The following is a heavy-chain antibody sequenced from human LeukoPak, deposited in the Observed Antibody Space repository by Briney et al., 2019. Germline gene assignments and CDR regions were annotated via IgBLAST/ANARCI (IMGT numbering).Heavy chain of an antibody. J-gene: IGHJ4*02. CDR1: GITFSTYW. D-gene: IGHD3-9*01. Sequence: GGSLRLSCAASGITFSTYWMHWVRQAPGKGLVWVSGISGSGGSTYYADPVKGRFTISRDNSKNTLYLQINGLRAEDTAVYYCAKDTSTGYSYFDNWGQGTLVTVSS. CDR3: AKDTSTGYSYFDN. V-gene: IGHV3-23*01. CDR2: ISGSGGST.